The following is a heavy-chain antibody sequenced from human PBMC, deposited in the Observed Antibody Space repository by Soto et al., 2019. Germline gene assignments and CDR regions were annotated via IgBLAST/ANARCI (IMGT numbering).Heavy chain of an antibody. D-gene: IGHD3-16*01. CDR2: ISATGGGT. J-gene: IGHJ4*02. Sequence: GSLRLSCAASGFKFSNYAMSWVRQAPGKGLEWVSLISATGGGTYYADSVKGRFTISRDNTHNTLYLQVHSLTAEDTAVYYCAKDRRAGGNSAFYFDFWGQGAQVTVSS. V-gene: IGHV3-23*01. CDR3: AKDRRAGGNSAFYFDF. CDR1: GFKFSNYA.